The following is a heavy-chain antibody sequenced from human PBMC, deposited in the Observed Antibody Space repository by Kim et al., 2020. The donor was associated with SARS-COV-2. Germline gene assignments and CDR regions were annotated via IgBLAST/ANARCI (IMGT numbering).Heavy chain of an antibody. V-gene: IGHV4-59*01. D-gene: IGHD6-13*01. Sequence: SLKSRVTISVDTSKNQFSLKLGSVTAADTAVYYCARAASAGTYYYYGMDVWGQGTTVTVSS. CDR3: ARAASAGTYYYYGMDV. J-gene: IGHJ6*02.